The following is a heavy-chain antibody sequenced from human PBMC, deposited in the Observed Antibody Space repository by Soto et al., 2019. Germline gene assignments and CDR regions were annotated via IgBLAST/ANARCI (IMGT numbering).Heavy chain of an antibody. D-gene: IGHD3-10*01. J-gene: IGHJ4*02. CDR3: ARDYYGSGSYYNF. V-gene: IGHV1-8*01. Sequence: ASVKVSCKASGYTFTNYDSNWVRQAAGQGLEWMGWMNPNNGNTGYAQKFQGRVTLTRDTSISTAYMELSSLRSDDTAVYYCARDYYGSGSYYNFWGQGTRVTVSS. CDR1: GYTFTNYD. CDR2: MNPNNGNT.